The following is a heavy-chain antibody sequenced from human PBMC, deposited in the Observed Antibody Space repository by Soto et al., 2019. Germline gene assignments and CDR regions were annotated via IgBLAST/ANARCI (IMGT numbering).Heavy chain of an antibody. V-gene: IGHV3-23*01. CDR2: ISGSGGST. J-gene: IGHJ4*02. CDR3: AKEGERWPPYYFDY. CDR1: GFTFSSYA. Sequence: GGSLRLSCAASGFTFSSYAMRWVRQPPGKGLEWVSAISGSGGSTYSADPVKGRFTISRDNSKNTLYLQMNSLRAEDTAVYYCAKEGERWPPYYFDYWGQGTLVTVSS.